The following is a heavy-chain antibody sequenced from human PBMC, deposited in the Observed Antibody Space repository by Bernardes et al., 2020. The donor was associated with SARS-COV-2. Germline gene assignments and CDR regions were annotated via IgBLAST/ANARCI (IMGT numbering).Heavy chain of an antibody. V-gene: IGHV3-66*01. CDR1: EFSVSGNF. J-gene: IGHJ6*02. CDR3: ATRAGSPQASYYGMDV. CDR2: IYTNDKT. D-gene: IGHD6-25*01. Sequence: GGSLRLSCAASEFSVSGNFMNWVRQAPGKGLEWVSLIYTNDKTYYTDSVKGRFTISRDNSKNTVYLQMNSLRAEDTGVYYCATRAGSPQASYYGMDVWGQGTTVTVSS.